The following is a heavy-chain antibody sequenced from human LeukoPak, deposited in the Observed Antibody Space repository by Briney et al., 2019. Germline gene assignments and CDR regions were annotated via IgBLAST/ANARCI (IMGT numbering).Heavy chain of an antibody. CDR2: INPNSGGT. Sequence: ASVKVPCKASGYTFTGYYMHWVRQAPGQGLEWMGWINPNSGGTNYAQKFQGRVTMTRDTSISTAYMELSRLRSDDTAVYYCARIYDSSGYSRGYWGQGTLVTVSS. V-gene: IGHV1-2*02. J-gene: IGHJ4*02. CDR3: ARIYDSSGYSRGY. CDR1: GYTFTGYY. D-gene: IGHD3-22*01.